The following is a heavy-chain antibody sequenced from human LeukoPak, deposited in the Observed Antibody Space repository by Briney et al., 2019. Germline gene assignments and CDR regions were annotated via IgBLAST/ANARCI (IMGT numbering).Heavy chain of an antibody. J-gene: IGHJ4*02. CDR1: GGSISSGSYY. D-gene: IGHD1-26*01. Sequence: TLSLTCTVSGGSISSGSYYWSWIRQPAGKGLEWIGRIYTSGSTNYNPSLKSRVTISVDTSKNQFSLKLSSVTAADTAVYYCARDMQGSGSLETYYFDYWGQGTLVTVSS. CDR3: ARDMQGSGSLETYYFDY. CDR2: IYTSGST. V-gene: IGHV4-61*02.